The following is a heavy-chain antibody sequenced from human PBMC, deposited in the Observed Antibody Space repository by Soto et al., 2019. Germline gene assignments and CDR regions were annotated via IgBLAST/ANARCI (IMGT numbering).Heavy chain of an antibody. CDR1: GYTLPELS. J-gene: IGHJ4*02. V-gene: IGHV1-24*01. D-gene: IGHD6-13*01. Sequence: VKIYCKVSGYTLPELSMHWVRQAPGKGLEWMGGFDPEDGETIYAQKFQGRVTMTEDTSTDTAYMELSSLRSEDTAVYYCATTAIAVAGTYDYWGQGTLVTVSS. CDR3: ATTAIAVAGTYDY. CDR2: FDPEDGET.